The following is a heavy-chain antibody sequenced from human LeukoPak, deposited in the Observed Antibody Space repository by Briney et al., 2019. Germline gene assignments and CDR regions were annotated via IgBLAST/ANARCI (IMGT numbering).Heavy chain of an antibody. Sequence: GVLRLSCAASGFTFTNAWMNWVRQAPGKGLEWVGRIKSKADGETIDYAAPVKGRFTFSRDDSKNMLYLQMNSLKSEDTAVYFCATLTPRGFSVSWGQGTLVTVSS. J-gene: IGHJ4*02. CDR3: ATLTPRGFSVS. CDR2: IKSKADGETI. CDR1: GFTFTNAW. D-gene: IGHD4-23*01. V-gene: IGHV3-15*07.